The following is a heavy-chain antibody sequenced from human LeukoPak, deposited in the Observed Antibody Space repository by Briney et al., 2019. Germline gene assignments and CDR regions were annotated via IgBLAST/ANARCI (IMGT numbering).Heavy chain of an antibody. D-gene: IGHD5-12*01. V-gene: IGHV3-74*01. CDR1: GFTFSSYW. J-gene: IGHJ4*02. CDR2: INSDGSST. CDR3: ARLGSYSGYDNYFDY. Sequence: GGSLRLSCAASGFTFSSYWMHWVRQAPGKGLVWVSRINSDGSSTSYADSVKGRFTISRDNAKNTLYLQMNGLRAEDTAVYYCARLGSYSGYDNYFDYWGQGTLVTVSS.